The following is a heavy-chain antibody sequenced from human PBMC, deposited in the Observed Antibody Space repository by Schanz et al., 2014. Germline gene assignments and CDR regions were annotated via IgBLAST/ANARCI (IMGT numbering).Heavy chain of an antibody. CDR3: VRGSFFAFDY. D-gene: IGHD2-15*01. J-gene: IGHJ4*01. CDR1: GFSFGTYA. CDR2: ISGSGGST. Sequence: EVHLLESGGGLVEPGGSLRLSCAASGFSFGTYAMSWVRQAPGKGLLWVSAISGSGGSTNYADSVKGRFTISRDNAKSSLYLQMNSLRVEDTAVYCCVRGSFFAFDYWGLGTLVTVSS. V-gene: IGHV3-23*01.